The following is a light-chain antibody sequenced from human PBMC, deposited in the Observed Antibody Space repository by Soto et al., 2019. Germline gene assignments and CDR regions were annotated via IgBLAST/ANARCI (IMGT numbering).Light chain of an antibody. CDR1: SSDVGGYNY. V-gene: IGLV2-14*03. CDR3: SSYTSSSTVV. J-gene: IGLJ2*01. Sequence: QSVLTQPASVSGSPGQSITISCAGTSSDVGGYNYVSWYQQHPGKAPKLMIYDVSHRPSGVSNRFSGSKSGNTASLTISGLQAEDEADYSCSSYTSSSTVVFGGGTKVTVL. CDR2: DVS.